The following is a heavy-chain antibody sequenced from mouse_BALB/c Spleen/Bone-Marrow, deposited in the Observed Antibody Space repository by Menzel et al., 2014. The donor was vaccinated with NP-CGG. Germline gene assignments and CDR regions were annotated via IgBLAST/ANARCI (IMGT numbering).Heavy chain of an antibody. J-gene: IGHJ2*01. V-gene: IGHV1-69*02. CDR1: GYTFTSYW. CDR2: IYPSDSYT. Sequence: QVQLKQSGAELVRPGTSVKLSCKASGYTFTSYWINWVKQRPGQGLEWIGNIYPSDSYTNYNQKFKDKATLTVDKSSSTAYMQLSSPTSEDSAVYYCTREGYYGSSYGDHWGQGTTLTVSS. CDR3: TREGYYGSSYGDH. D-gene: IGHD1-1*01.